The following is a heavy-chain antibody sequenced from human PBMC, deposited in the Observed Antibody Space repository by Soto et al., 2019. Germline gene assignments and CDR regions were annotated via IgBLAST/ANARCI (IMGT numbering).Heavy chain of an antibody. D-gene: IGHD3-22*01. V-gene: IGHV4-59*01. Sequence: SETLSLTCTVSGGSISNYYLSWIRQPPGKGPEWIGYIYYTGSTSYNPSLKSRVTISVDTSKNQFSLKLSSVTAADTAVYYCARGSGSGYYFAFDYWGQGTPVNVSS. J-gene: IGHJ4*02. CDR2: IYYTGST. CDR3: ARGSGSGYYFAFDY. CDR1: GGSISNYY.